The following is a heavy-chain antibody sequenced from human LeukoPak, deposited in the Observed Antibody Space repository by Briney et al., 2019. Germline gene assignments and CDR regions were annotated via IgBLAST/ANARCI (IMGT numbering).Heavy chain of an antibody. CDR3: ARARIEVLGTGGFDF. CDR2: FRASDTST. V-gene: IGHV3-23*01. D-gene: IGHD6-19*01. CDR1: GFTFSIYD. J-gene: IGHJ4*02. Sequence: GGSLRLSCAASGFTFSIYDMNWVRQAPGKGLEWVSSFRASDTSTYYADSVRGRFTISRDNSKNTLYLQMNSLRAEDTAVYYCARARIEVLGTGGFDFWGRGTLVTASS.